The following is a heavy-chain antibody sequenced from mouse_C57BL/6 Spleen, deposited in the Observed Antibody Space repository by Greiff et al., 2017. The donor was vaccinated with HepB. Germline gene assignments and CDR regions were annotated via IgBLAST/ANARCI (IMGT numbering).Heavy chain of an antibody. CDR3: ARDRDYYGSSYDY. CDR1: GYSITSGYY. J-gene: IGHJ2*01. D-gene: IGHD1-1*01. Sequence: EVKLQESGPGLVKPSQSLSLTCSVTGYSITSGYYWNWIRQFPGNKLEWMGYISYDGSNNYNPSLKNRISITLDTSKNPFVLKLNTVTTEDTAPYYCARDRDYYGSSYDYWGQGTTLTVSS. CDR2: ISYDGSN. V-gene: IGHV3-6*01.